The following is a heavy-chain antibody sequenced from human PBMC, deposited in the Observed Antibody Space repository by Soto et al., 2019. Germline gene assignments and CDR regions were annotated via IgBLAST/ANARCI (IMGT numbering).Heavy chain of an antibody. V-gene: IGHV4-31*03. D-gene: IGHD3-3*01. J-gene: IGHJ4*02. CDR3: ARESITIFGVAAPDFDY. CDR2: IYYSGST. Sequence: SETLSLTCTVSGGSISSGGYYWSWVRQHPGKGLEWIGYIYYSGSTYYNPSLKSRVTISVDTPKNQFSLKLSSVTAADTAVYYCARESITIFGVAAPDFDYWGQGTLVTVSS. CDR1: GGSISSGGYY.